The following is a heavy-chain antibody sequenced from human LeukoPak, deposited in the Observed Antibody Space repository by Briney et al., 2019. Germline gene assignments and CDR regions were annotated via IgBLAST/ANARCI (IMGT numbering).Heavy chain of an antibody. CDR1: GYTFTSYD. CDR2: MNPNSGNT. Sequence: ASVKVSCKASGYTFTSYDINWVRQATGQGLEWMGWMNPNSGNTGYAQKFQGRVTMTRYTSISTAYMELSSLRSEDTAVYYCARGRLRNTGNWFDPWGQGTLVTVSS. J-gene: IGHJ5*02. CDR3: ARGRLRNTGNWFDP. V-gene: IGHV1-8*01. D-gene: IGHD2-21*02.